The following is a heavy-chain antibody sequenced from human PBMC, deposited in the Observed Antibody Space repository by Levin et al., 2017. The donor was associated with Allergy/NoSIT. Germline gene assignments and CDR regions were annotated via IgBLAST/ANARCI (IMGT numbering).Heavy chain of an antibody. D-gene: IGHD6-13*01. J-gene: IGHJ3*02. V-gene: IGHV3-30*03. CDR2: ISYDGSNK. Sequence: GGSLRLSCAASGFTFSSYGMHWVRQAPGKGLEWVAVISYDGSNKYYADSVKGRFTISRDNSKNTLYLQMNSLRAEDTAVYYCNLEGYSSSWDDAFDIWGQGTMVTVSS. CDR3: NLEGYSSSWDDAFDI. CDR1: GFTFSSYG.